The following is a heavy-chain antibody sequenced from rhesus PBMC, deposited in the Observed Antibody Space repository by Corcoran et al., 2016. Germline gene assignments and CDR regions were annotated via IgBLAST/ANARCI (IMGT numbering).Heavy chain of an antibody. CDR3: ATDRGYSYSYSFDY. Sequence: QVQLQESGPGVVKPSETLSLTCAVSGGSISDSYRWSWIRQPPGKGLEWIGYIYGSSTSTHYNPSLKSRVTISEDTSKNQFSLKLSSVTAADTAVYYCATDRGYSYSYSFDYWGQGVLVTVSS. J-gene: IGHJ4*01. CDR1: GGSISDSYR. D-gene: IGHD5-12*01. V-gene: IGHV4S10*01. CDR2: IYGSSTST.